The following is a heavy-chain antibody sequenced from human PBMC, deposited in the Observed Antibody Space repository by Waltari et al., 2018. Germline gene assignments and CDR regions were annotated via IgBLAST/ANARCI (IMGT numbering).Heavy chain of an antibody. CDR2: ILYRGTT. Sequence: QVHLQESGPGLVKPSETLSLTCTVSRGSIIGFYWSWIRQPPGKGLEWFGSILYRGTTVSGPSLESRVTMSVDMSKNQFSLELGSVTAADTAVYHCARYHCTSGVCQHFDYWGQGILVTVSS. D-gene: IGHD2-8*01. J-gene: IGHJ4*02. V-gene: IGHV4-59*01. CDR1: RGSIIGFY. CDR3: ARYHCTSGVCQHFDY.